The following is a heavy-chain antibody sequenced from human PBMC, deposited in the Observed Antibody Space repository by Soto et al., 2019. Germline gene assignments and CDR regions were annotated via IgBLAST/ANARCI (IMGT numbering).Heavy chain of an antibody. CDR2: ISGSGGST. Sequence: EVQLLESGGGLVQPGGSLRLSCAASGFTFSSYAMSWVRQAPGKGLEWVSAISGSGGSTYYADSVKGRFTISRDNSKNTLYLQMNSLRAEDTAVYYCAKSDHYYDRSGQYYFDYWGQGTLVTVSS. J-gene: IGHJ4*02. CDR3: AKSDHYYDRSGQYYFDY. CDR1: GFTFSSYA. V-gene: IGHV3-23*01. D-gene: IGHD3-22*01.